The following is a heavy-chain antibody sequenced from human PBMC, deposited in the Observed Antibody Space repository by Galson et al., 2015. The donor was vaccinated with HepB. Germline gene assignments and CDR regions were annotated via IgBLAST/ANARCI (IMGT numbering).Heavy chain of an antibody. J-gene: IGHJ5*02. D-gene: IGHD4-17*01. CDR1: GFSFSSFG. CDR3: AKESTVTTKNWFDP. V-gene: IGHV3-30*02. CDR2: IRYDGTNE. Sequence: SVRLSCAASGFSFSSFGMHWVRQAPGKGLEWVAGIRYDGTNEYYAESVKGRFTISRDNSKNTLYLQMNSLRAEDTAVYYCAKESTVTTKNWFDPWGQGTPVTVSS.